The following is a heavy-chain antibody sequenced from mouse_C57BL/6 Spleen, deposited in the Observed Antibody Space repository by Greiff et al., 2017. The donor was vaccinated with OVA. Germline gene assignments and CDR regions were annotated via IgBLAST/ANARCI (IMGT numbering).Heavy chain of an antibody. J-gene: IGHJ3*01. CDR3: ARHWDEGFAY. CDR1: GFTFSDYG. Sequence: EVKVEESGGGLVQPGGSLKLSCAASGFTFSDYGMAWVRQAPRKGPEWVAFISNLAYSIYYADTVTGRFTISRENAKNTLYLEMSSLRSEDTAMYYCARHWDEGFAYWGQGTLVTVSA. V-gene: IGHV5-15*04. CDR2: ISNLAYSI. D-gene: IGHD4-1*01.